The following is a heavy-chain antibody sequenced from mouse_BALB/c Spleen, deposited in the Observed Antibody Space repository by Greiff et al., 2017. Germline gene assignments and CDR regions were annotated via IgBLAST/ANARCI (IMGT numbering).Heavy chain of an antibody. Sequence: QVQLQQSGAELVKPGASVKLSCKASGYTFTSYYMYWVKQRPGQGLEWIGEINPSNGGTNFNEKFKSKATLTVDKSSSTAYMQLSSLTSEDSAVYYCTRSGDRYDGWFAYWGQGTLVTVSA. J-gene: IGHJ3*01. CDR1: GYTFTSYY. CDR3: TRSGDRYDGWFAY. CDR2: INPSNGGT. V-gene: IGHV1S81*02. D-gene: IGHD2-14*01.